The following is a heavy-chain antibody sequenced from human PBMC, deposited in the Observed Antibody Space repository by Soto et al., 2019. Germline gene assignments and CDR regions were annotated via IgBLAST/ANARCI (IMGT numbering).Heavy chain of an antibody. CDR2: ISAYSGNT. J-gene: IGHJ4*02. CDR3: ARGDYYDPYGPHDY. V-gene: IGHV1-18*01. Sequence: AAVKVSCKASGYTFTSYGISWVRQAPGQGLEWMGWISAYSGNTNYAQKLQGRVTMTTDTSTSTAYMELRSLRSDDTAVYYCARGDYYDPYGPHDYWGQGTLVTVSS. D-gene: IGHD3-22*01. CDR1: GYTFTSYG.